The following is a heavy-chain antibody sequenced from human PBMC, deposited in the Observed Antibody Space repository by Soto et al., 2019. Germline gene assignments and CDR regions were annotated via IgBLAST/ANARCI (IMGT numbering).Heavy chain of an antibody. CDR2: IYPGDSDT. CDR3: ARQGPFNYYDSSGYYREPFDY. J-gene: IGHJ4*02. D-gene: IGHD3-22*01. Sequence: KVSCKGSGYSFTSYWIGWVRQMPGKGLEWMGIIYPGDSDTRYSPSFQGQVTISADKSISTAYLQWSSLKASDTAMYYCARQGPFNYYDSSGYYREPFDYWGQGTLVTVSS. CDR1: GYSFTSYW. V-gene: IGHV5-51*01.